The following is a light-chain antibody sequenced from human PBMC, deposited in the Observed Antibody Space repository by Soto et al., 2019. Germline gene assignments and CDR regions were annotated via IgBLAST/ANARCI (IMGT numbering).Light chain of an antibody. Sequence: AIRMTQSPSSFSASTVDRSTITCRASQGISSYLAWYQQKPGKAPKLLIYAASTLQSGVQSRFSGSGSGTDFTLAITCLQSEDFATYYCQQYYSYPYTFGQGTKLEIK. V-gene: IGKV1-8*01. CDR2: AAS. J-gene: IGKJ2*01. CDR1: QGISSY. CDR3: QQYYSYPYT.